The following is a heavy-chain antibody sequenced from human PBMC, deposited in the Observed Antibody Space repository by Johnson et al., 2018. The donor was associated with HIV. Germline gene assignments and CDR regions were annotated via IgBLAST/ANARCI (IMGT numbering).Heavy chain of an antibody. CDR2: ISFDGSKE. V-gene: IGHV3-30-3*01. CDR3: AKDSKREVVQGKDAFDF. CDR1: GLNFSDYC. J-gene: IGHJ3*01. D-gene: IGHD2-2*01. Sequence: QVQLVESGGGVVQPGMFVRLSCAASGLNFSDYCMHWVRQAPGKGLEWVAVISFDGSKEYYADSVNGRFTISRDSSKNTLYLQMNILRTEDTDVYYCAKDSKREVVQGKDAFDFWGQGTMVTVSS.